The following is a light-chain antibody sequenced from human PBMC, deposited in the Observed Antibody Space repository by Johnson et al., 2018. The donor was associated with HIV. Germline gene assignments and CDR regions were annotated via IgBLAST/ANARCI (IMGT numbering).Light chain of an antibody. V-gene: IGLV1-51*01. CDR1: SSNIGNNY. CDR3: ETWDSRLSGYYV. CDR2: DNN. Sequence: QPVLTQPPSVSAAPGQKVTISCSGSSSNIGNNYVSWYQQLPGTAPKLLIYDNNKRPSGIPDRFSGLQSGLSAPLGITALQTGDEADYYCETWDSRLSGYYVFGTGTKLTVL. J-gene: IGLJ1*01.